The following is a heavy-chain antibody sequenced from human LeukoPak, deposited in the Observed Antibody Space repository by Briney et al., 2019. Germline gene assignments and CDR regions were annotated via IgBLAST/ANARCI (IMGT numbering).Heavy chain of an antibody. J-gene: IGHJ4*02. CDR2: VSYSGST. D-gene: IGHD3-10*01. CDR3: ASGGSGSYYY. Sequence: PSETLSLTCTVSGDSISTYYWSWIRQPPGKGLECIGHVSYSGSTDYNPSLKSRLTMSIDSSMNQFSLKLSSVTAADTVVYYCASGGSGSYYYWGQGTLVTVSS. CDR1: GDSISTYY. V-gene: IGHV4-59*08.